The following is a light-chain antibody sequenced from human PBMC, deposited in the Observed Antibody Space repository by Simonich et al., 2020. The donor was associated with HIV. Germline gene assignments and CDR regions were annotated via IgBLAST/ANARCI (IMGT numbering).Light chain of an antibody. CDR1: QSISSY. V-gene: IGKV1-39*01. CDR3: QQSYNTLSIT. J-gene: IGKJ5*01. CDR2: AAS. Sequence: DIQMTQSPSSLSASVGDRVTITCRASQSISSYLNWYQQKPGKAPKLLLYAASSLQSGVPSRFSGSGSGTDFTLTISSLQREDFATYYCQQSYNTLSITFGQGTRLEIK.